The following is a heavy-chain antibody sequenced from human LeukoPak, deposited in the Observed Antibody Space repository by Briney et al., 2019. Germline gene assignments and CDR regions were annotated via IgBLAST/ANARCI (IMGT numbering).Heavy chain of an antibody. D-gene: IGHD1-26*01. CDR1: GGSISSYY. CDR3: ARVPVNIWENWFDP. Sequence: SETLSLTCTVSGGSISSYYWSWIRQPPGKGLEWIGYIYHSGSTNYNPSLKSRVTISVDTSKNQFSLKLSSVTAADTAVYYCARVPVNIWENWFDPWGQGTLVTVSS. CDR2: IYHSGST. V-gene: IGHV4-59*12. J-gene: IGHJ5*02.